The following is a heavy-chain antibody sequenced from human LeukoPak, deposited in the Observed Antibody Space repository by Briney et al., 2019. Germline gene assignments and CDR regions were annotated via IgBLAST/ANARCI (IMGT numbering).Heavy chain of an antibody. Sequence: GGSLRLSCAASGFTFSSYWMHWVRQAPGKGLMWVSRIDGDGSSTSYADSVKGRFTISRDNAKNTLYLQMNSLRAEDTAVYYCARTIVGAAFDYWGQGTLVTVSS. J-gene: IGHJ4*02. CDR3: ARTIVGAAFDY. CDR2: IDGDGSST. V-gene: IGHV3-74*01. D-gene: IGHD1-26*01. CDR1: GFTFSSYW.